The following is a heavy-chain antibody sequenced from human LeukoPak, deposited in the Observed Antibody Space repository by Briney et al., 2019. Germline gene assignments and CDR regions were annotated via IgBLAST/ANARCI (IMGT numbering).Heavy chain of an antibody. CDR2: ISYSGST. CDR3: AREHSSGYYY. CDR1: GGSISSSSYY. Sequence: PSETLSLTCTVSGGSISSSSYYWGWIRQPPGKGLEWIGYISYSGSTYYNPSLKSRITISVDTSKNQFSLKLSSVTAADTAVYYCAREHSSGYYYWGQGTLVTVSS. J-gene: IGHJ4*02. D-gene: IGHD3-22*01. V-gene: IGHV4-31*03.